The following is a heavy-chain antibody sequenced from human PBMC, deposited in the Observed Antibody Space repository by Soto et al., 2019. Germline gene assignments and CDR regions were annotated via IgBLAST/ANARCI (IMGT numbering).Heavy chain of an antibody. D-gene: IGHD1-26*01. J-gene: IGHJ4*02. Sequence: GESLKISCAASGFTFSNYGLHWVRQAPGKGLEWVAGISYDGSNKYYAESMQGRFTISRDNSRNTLYLQMNSLRAEDTAVFYCAKEGATRDFDYWGQGTLVTVSS. V-gene: IGHV3-30*18. CDR3: AKEGATRDFDY. CDR1: GFTFSNYG. CDR2: ISYDGSNK.